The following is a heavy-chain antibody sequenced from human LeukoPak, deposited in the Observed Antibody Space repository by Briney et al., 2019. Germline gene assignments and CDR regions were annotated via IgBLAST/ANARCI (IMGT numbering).Heavy chain of an antibody. J-gene: IGHJ4*02. Sequence: GGSLRLSCAASGFTFSTYGMHWVRQAPRMGLEWVAFIRNDGNNKYYADSVKGRFTISRDNSKNTLYLQMNSLRAEDTALYYCAKDSPRNCFDYWGQGTLVTVSS. CDR2: IRNDGNNK. CDR1: GFTFSTYG. CDR3: AKDSPRNCFDY. V-gene: IGHV3-30*02.